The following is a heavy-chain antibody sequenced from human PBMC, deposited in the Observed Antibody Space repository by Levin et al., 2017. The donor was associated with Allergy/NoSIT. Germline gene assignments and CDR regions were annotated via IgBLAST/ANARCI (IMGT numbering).Heavy chain of an antibody. CDR2: INPNTGGT. D-gene: IGHD2-15*01. Sequence: ASVKVSCKASGYTFTGYYMHWVRQAPGQGLEWMGRINPNTGGTNYAQKFQGRVTMTRDTSISTAYMELSRLGSDDTAVYYCARAGYCSGGSCSSYAFDIWGQGAMVTVSS. CDR3: ARAGYCSGGSCSSYAFDI. J-gene: IGHJ3*02. V-gene: IGHV1-2*06. CDR1: GYTFTGYY.